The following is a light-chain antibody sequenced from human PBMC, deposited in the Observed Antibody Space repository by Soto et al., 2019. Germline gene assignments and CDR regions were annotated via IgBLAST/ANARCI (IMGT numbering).Light chain of an antibody. Sequence: QSALTQPASVSGSPGQSITISCTGTSGDIGSYNRVSWYQQHPGKAPKLIIYEVTDRPSGVPDRFSGSKSGTSASLAISGLRSEDEADYYCAAWDDSLSAWVFGGGTKLTVL. J-gene: IGLJ3*02. V-gene: IGLV2-14*01. CDR2: EVT. CDR3: AAWDDSLSAWV. CDR1: SGDIGSYNR.